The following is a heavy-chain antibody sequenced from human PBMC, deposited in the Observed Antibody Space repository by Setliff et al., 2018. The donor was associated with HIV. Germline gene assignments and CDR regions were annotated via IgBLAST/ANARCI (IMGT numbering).Heavy chain of an antibody. CDR2: IYYSGST. Sequence: PSETLSLTCTVSGGSISSYYWSWIRQPPGKGLEWIGYIYYSGSTNYSPSLKSRVTISVDTSKNQFSLKLSSVTAADTAVYYCASLTGINNWFDPWGQGTPVTVS. CDR3: ASLTGINNWFDP. J-gene: IGHJ5*02. D-gene: IGHD1-20*01. V-gene: IGHV4-59*08. CDR1: GGSISSYY.